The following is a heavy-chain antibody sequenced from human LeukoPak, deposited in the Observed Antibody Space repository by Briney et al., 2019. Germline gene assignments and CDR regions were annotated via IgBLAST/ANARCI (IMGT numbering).Heavy chain of an antibody. V-gene: IGHV1-8*01. Sequence: ASVKVSCKASGYTFTSYDINWVRQATGQGLEWMGWMNPNSGNTGYAQKFQGRVTMTSNTSISTAYMELSSLRSEDTAVYYCAREGGNYYGSGSYSSYYMDVWGKGTTVTVSS. CDR3: AREGGNYYGSGSYSSYYMDV. CDR2: MNPNSGNT. J-gene: IGHJ6*03. CDR1: GYTFTSYD. D-gene: IGHD3-10*01.